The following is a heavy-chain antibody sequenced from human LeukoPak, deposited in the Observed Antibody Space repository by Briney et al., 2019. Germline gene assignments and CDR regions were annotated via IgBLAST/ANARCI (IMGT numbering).Heavy chain of an antibody. Sequence: TSETLSLTCTVSGYSSSSGYYWGWIRQPPGKGLEWIGSIYYSGSTYDNPSLKSRVTISVDTSKNQFSLKLSSVTAADTAVYYCARHLGGRTLTMIRAPYYFDSWGQGTLVTVSS. CDR2: IYYSGST. J-gene: IGHJ4*02. CDR1: GYSSSSGYY. V-gene: IGHV4-38-2*02. D-gene: IGHD3-10*01. CDR3: ARHLGGRTLTMIRAPYYFDS.